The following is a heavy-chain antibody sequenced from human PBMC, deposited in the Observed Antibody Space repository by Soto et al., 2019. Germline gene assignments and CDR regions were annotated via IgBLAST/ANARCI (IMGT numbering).Heavy chain of an antibody. CDR3: VHRRDVYNSAFFDY. CDR1: GGTFSSYA. Sequence: QVQMVQSGAEVKKPGSSVKVSCKASGGTFSSYAFSWVRQAPVQGLEWMGGIIRIFHTPTYEQKFQGRVTITADESTSTAYMELISLRSYDTAVYYCVHRRDVYNSAFFDYWGQGTLVTVSS. D-gene: IGHD1-1*01. V-gene: IGHV1-69*01. J-gene: IGHJ4*02. CDR2: IIRIFHTP.